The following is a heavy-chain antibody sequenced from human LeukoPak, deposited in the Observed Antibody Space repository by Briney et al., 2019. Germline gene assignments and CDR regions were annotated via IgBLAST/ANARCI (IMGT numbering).Heavy chain of an antibody. CDR1: GGSMSIYF. Sequence: KPSETLSLTCTVSGGSMSIYFWSWIRQPPGKGLEWWGYIYYSESTNYNPSLKSRVTISVDTSKNQYSLNLRSVTAADTAVYYCARNIYSYGYYYYGMDVWGQGTTVTVSS. CDR2: IYYSEST. D-gene: IGHD5-18*01. J-gene: IGHJ6*02. CDR3: ARNIYSYGYYYYGMDV. V-gene: IGHV4-59*08.